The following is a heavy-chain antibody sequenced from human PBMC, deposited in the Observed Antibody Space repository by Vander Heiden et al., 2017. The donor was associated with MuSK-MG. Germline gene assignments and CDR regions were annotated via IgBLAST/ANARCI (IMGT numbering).Heavy chain of an antibody. D-gene: IGHD1-26*01. CDR1: GGSISSSSYY. CDR3: ARWGIVGATSDY. Sequence: PGLVKPSETLSLTCTVSGGSISSSSYYWGWIRQPPGKGLEWIGSIYYSGSTYYNPSLKSRVTISVDTSKNQFSLKLSSVTAADTAVYYCARWGIVGATSDYWGQGTLVTVSS. J-gene: IGHJ4*02. V-gene: IGHV4-39*01. CDR2: IYYSGST.